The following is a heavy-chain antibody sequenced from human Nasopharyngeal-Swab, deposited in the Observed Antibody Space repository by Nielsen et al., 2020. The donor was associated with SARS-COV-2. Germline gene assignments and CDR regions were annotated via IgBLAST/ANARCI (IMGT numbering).Heavy chain of an antibody. J-gene: IGHJ6*02. V-gene: IGHV3-48*03. Sequence: GESLKISCAASGFTFSSYEMNWVRQAPGKGLEWVLYISSSGSTIYYADSVKGRFTISRDNAKNSLYLQMNSLRAEDTAVYYCASSTSRYYYYYGMDVWGQGTTVTVSS. CDR3: ASSTSRYYYYYGMDV. CDR2: ISSSGSTI. CDR1: GFTFSSYE. D-gene: IGHD2-2*01.